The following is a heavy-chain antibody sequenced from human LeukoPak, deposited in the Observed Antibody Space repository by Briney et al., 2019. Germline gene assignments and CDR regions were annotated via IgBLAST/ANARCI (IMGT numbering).Heavy chain of an antibody. CDR2: INPNSGGT. V-gene: IGHV1-2*02. Sequence: ASVTVSYKASGYTFTGYYMHWVRQAPGQGLEWMGWINPNSGGTNYAQKFQGRVTMTRDTSISTAYMELSRLRSDDTAVYYCARVGGYCSSTSCYSANWFDPWGQGTLVTVSS. J-gene: IGHJ5*02. CDR3: ARVGGYCSSTSCYSANWFDP. D-gene: IGHD2-2*01. CDR1: GYTFTGYY.